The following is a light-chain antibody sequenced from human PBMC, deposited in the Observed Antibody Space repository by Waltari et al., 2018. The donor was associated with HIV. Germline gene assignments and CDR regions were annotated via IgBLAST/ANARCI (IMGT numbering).Light chain of an antibody. CDR2: DNN. J-gene: IGLJ3*02. V-gene: IGLV1-51*01. CDR1: STNIGSHY. Sequence: QSVLTQPPSVSAAPGQTVTISCSGSSTNIGSHYVSWSQQLPGTAPKLLIYDNNKRPSGIPDRFSGSKSGTSATVGITGLQTGDEADYYCGTWDSSLSAVFGGGTKLTVL. CDR3: GTWDSSLSAV.